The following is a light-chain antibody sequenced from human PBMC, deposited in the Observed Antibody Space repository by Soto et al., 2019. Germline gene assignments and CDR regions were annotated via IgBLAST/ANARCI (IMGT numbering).Light chain of an antibody. CDR3: QNYNRAPWT. CDR2: AAS. CDR1: QGISTY. Sequence: DIQMTQSPSSLSASVGDRVTITCRASQGISTYLVWYQQKPGTVPKLLIYAASTLQSGVPSRFSGSGSGTDFTLTISSLHPEDLATYYCQNYNRAPWTFGQRTKVDIK. V-gene: IGKV1-27*01. J-gene: IGKJ1*01.